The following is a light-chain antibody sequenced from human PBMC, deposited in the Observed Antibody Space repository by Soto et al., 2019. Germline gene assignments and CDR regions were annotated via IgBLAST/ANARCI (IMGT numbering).Light chain of an antibody. CDR1: QSVSSN. Sequence: ELVMTQSPATLSVSPGERATLSCRASQSVSSNLAWYQQKPGQAPRLLIYGASTRATGIPARFSGSGSGTEVTHTINSLPSEDFAVYYCQQYNNWPPWTFGHGTKVESK. CDR2: GAS. V-gene: IGKV3-15*01. J-gene: IGKJ1*01. CDR3: QQYNNWPPWT.